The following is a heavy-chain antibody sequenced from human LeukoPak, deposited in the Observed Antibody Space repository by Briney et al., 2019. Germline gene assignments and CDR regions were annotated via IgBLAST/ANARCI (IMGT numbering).Heavy chain of an antibody. CDR3: AHSGKWGYCSSTSSLTPSDY. Sequence: QSSPTLVKHTQTLTLTCSYSGFSLSTSGVGVGWIRHPPGNALKWLAPIYWNDDTRVSPSLKSTLTITMDASKIQVVLTMTNMDPVDTATYYSAHSGKWGYCSSTSSLTPSDYWGQGTLVTVSS. J-gene: IGHJ4*02. V-gene: IGHV2-5*01. CDR1: GFSLSTSGVG. D-gene: IGHD2-2*01. CDR2: IYWNDDT.